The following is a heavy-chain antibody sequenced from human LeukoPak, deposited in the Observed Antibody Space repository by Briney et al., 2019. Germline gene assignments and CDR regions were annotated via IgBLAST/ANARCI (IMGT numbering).Heavy chain of an antibody. CDR1: GFTFSSYW. D-gene: IGHD3-3*01. V-gene: IGHV3-7*01. CDR2: IKQDGSEN. J-gene: IGHJ6*03. Sequence: GGSLRLSRAASGFTFSSYWMSWVRQAPGKGLEWVANIKQDGSENYYVDSVKGRFTISRDNAKNSLYLQMNSLRAEDTAVYYCARVGYYDFWSGLIPHTYYMDVWGKGTTVTVSS. CDR3: ARVGYYDFWSGLIPHTYYMDV.